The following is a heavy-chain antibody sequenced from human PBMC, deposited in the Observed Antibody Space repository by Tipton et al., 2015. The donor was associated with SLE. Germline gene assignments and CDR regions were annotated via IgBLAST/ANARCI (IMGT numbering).Heavy chain of an antibody. CDR2: INPSGGST. CDR3: ARELGPGAAAAGTGYFDY. V-gene: IGHV1-46*01. D-gene: IGHD6-13*01. CDR1: GYTFTSYY. Sequence: QLVQSGAEVKKPGASVKVSCKASGYTFTSYYMHWVRQAPGQGLEWMGIINPSGGSTSYAQKFQGRVTMTRDTSTSTVYMELSSLRSEDTAVYSCARELGPGAAAAGTGYFDYWGQGTLVTVSS. J-gene: IGHJ4*02.